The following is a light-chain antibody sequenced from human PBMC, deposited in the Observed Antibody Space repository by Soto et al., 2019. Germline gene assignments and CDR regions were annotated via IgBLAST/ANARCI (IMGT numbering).Light chain of an antibody. V-gene: IGKV3D-20*01. CDR3: QQDGSSLP. CDR1: QSVSSSY. J-gene: IGKJ4*01. Sequence: AALSLNKRERATLSCGASQSVSSSYLAWYQQKPGLAPRLLIYDASSRATGIPDRFSGSGSGTDFTLTICRLEPEDFPVYYWQQDGSSLPFGGGGKV. CDR2: DAS.